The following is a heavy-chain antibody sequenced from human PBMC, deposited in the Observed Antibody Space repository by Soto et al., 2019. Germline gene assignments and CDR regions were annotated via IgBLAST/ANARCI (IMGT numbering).Heavy chain of an antibody. Sequence: SYTLSLTCTVSGGSISSYYWSWIRQPPGKGLEWIGYIYYSGSTNYNPSLKSRVTISVDTSKNQFSLKLSSVTAADTAVYYCARGASSGWPFDYWGQGTLVTVSS. CDR1: GGSISSYY. CDR2: IYYSGST. CDR3: ARGASSGWPFDY. V-gene: IGHV4-59*07. D-gene: IGHD6-19*01. J-gene: IGHJ4*02.